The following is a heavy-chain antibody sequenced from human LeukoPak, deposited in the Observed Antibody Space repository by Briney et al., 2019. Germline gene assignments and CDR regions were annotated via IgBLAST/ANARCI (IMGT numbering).Heavy chain of an antibody. D-gene: IGHD2-8*01. CDR1: GFTFSSYA. V-gene: IGHV3-23*01. CDR3: AKDHGVLRGAFDI. CDR2: ISGSGGST. Sequence: GGSLRLSCAASGFTFSSYAMSWVRQAPGKGLEWVSAISGSGGSTYYADSVKGRFTISRDNSKNTLYLQMNSLRAEDTAVYYYAKDHGVLRGAFDIWGQGTMVTVSS. J-gene: IGHJ3*02.